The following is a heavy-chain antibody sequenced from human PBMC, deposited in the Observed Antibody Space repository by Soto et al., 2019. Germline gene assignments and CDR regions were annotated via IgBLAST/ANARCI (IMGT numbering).Heavy chain of an antibody. Sequence: QVQLVQSGAEATKPWSSVTVSCKASGGTFSSYAISWVRQAPGQGLEWMGGIIPIFGTANYAQKFQGRVTITADESTSTAYMGLRSLRCEDTAVYYCARDEGGYSNRHSGDYWGQGTLVTVSS. D-gene: IGHD4-4*01. J-gene: IGHJ4*02. CDR2: IIPIFGTA. CDR1: GGTFSSYA. V-gene: IGHV1-69*01. CDR3: ARDEGGYSNRHSGDY.